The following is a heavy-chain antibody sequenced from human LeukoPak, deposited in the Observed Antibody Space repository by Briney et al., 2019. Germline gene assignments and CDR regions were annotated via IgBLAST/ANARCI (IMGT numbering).Heavy chain of an antibody. Sequence: SETLSLTCTVSGGSISSYYWSWIRQPPGKGLEWIGYIYYSGSTNYNPSLKSRVTISVDTSKNQFSLKLSSVTAADTAVYYCARGTMVRGADLDYWGQGTLVTVSS. CDR1: GGSISSYY. CDR3: ARGTMVRGADLDY. V-gene: IGHV4-59*08. CDR2: IYYSGST. D-gene: IGHD3-10*01. J-gene: IGHJ4*02.